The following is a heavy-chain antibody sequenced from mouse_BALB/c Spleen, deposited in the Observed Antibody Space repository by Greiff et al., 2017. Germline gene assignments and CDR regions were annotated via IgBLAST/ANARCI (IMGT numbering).Heavy chain of an antibody. CDR3: ARHGDYGNYVSWFAY. CDR2: ISSGGGST. V-gene: IGHV5-12-1*01. Sequence: EVKLMESGGGLVKPGGSLKLSCAASGFAFSSYDMSWVRQTPEKRLEWVAYISSGGGSTYYPDTVKGRFTISRDNAKNTLYLQMSSLKSEDTAMYYCARHGDYGNYVSWFAYWGQGTLVTVSA. J-gene: IGHJ3*01. D-gene: IGHD2-1*01. CDR1: GFAFSSYD.